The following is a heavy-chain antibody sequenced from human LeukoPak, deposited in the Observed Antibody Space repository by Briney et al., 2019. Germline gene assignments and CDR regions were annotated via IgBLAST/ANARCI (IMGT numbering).Heavy chain of an antibody. CDR1: GFTFDDYS. CDR2: INWNSDRI. CDR3: AKDSSSSPYYGMDV. Sequence: AKSLTLSCAASGFTFDDYSMHWVRQAPGKGLEWVSGINWNSDRIGYADSVKGQFTIYRDNAKNSLYLQMNSLRAEDTAWYYCAKDSSSSPYYGMDVWGQGTTVTVSS. D-gene: IGHD6-6*01. V-gene: IGHV3-9*01. J-gene: IGHJ6*02.